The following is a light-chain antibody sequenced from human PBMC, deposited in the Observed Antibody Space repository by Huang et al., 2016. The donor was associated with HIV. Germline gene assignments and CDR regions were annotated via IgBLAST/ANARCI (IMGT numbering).Light chain of an antibody. V-gene: IGKV3-11*01. CDR1: QSVNSY. J-gene: IGKJ5*01. Sequence: ETVLTQAPATLSLSPGERATLSCRASQSVNSYLAWYQQKPGQTPRLLIYDASTRATGIPARFSGSGSGTDVTLTISSLEPEDFAVYYCQQRKYWPPITFGQGTRLEIK. CDR2: DAS. CDR3: QQRKYWPPIT.